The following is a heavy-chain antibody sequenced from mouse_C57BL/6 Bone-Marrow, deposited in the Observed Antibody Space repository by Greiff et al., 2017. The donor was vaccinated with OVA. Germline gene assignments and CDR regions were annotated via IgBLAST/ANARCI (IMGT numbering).Heavy chain of an antibody. CDR3: ARGGLYYFDY. CDR1: GYTFTSYW. J-gene: IGHJ2*01. Sequence: QVQLKQPGAELVMPGASVKLSCKASGYTFTSYWMHWVKQRPGQGLEWIGEIDPSDSYTNYNQKLKGKSTLTVDKSSSTAYMQLSSLTSEDSAVYYCARGGLYYFDYWGQGTTLTVSS. V-gene: IGHV1-69*01. CDR2: IDPSDSYT.